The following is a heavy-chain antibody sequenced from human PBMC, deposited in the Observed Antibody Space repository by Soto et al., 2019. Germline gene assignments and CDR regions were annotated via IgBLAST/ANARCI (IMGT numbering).Heavy chain of an antibody. V-gene: IGHV5-51*01. CDR1: GYSFTKYW. CDR2: IYPGDSDT. Sequence: EVQLVQSGAEVKKPGESLKISCKGSGYSFTKYWIGWVRQMPGKGLEWMGIIYPGDSDTRYSPSFQGQVTISADKSISTAYLQWSSLKASDTAMYYCARPAILGATMVVYFQYWGQGTLVTVSS. D-gene: IGHD2-21*01. CDR3: ARPAILGATMVVYFQY. J-gene: IGHJ1*01.